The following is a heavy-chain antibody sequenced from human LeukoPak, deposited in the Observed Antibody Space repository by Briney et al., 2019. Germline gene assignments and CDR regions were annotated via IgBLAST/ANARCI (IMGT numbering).Heavy chain of an antibody. CDR3: ARGNDFWSGYNERTFDY. CDR2: ISSSTSTI. D-gene: IGHD3-3*01. V-gene: IGHV3-48*04. Sequence: PGGSLRLSCAASGFTFSTYSMNWVRQAPGKGLEWVSYISSSTSTIYYADSVKGRFTISRDNAKNSLYLQMNSLRAEDTAVYYCARGNDFWSGYNERTFDYWGQGTLVTVSS. J-gene: IGHJ4*02. CDR1: GFTFSTYS.